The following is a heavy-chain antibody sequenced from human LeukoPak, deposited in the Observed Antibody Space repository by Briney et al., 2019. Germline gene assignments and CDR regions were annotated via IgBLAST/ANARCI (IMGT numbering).Heavy chain of an antibody. CDR1: GYTFTSYD. V-gene: IGHV1-8*01. Sequence: ASVKASCKASGYTFTSYDINWVRQATGQGLEWMGWMNPNSGNTGYAQKFQGRVTMTRDTSTSTVYMELSSLRSEDTAVYYCAREIVGLRYFDWWGQGTLVTVSS. D-gene: IGHD3-9*01. J-gene: IGHJ4*02. CDR3: AREIVGLRYFDW. CDR2: MNPNSGNT.